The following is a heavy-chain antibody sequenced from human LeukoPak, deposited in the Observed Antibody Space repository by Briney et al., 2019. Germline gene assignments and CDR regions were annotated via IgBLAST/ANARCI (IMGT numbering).Heavy chain of an antibody. CDR2: IYTSGST. CDR1: GGSISSYY. V-gene: IGHV4-4*07. Sequence: SETLSLTCTVSGGSISSYYWSWIRQPAGKGLEWIGRIYTSGSTNYNPSLKSRVTMSVDTSKNQFSLKLGSVTAADTAVYYCARDPSFSSGWYYPYFDYWGQGTLVTVSS. CDR3: ARDPSFSSGWYYPYFDY. J-gene: IGHJ4*02. D-gene: IGHD6-19*01.